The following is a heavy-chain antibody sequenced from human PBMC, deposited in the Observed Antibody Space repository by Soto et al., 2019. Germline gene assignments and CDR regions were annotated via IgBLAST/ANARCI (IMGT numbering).Heavy chain of an antibody. J-gene: IGHJ4*02. V-gene: IGHV4-59*01. Sequence: PSETLSLTFTVSGGSISSYYCTWIRQPPGKGLEWIGYIYYSGSTNYNPSLKNRVTISVDTSKNQFSLRLSSVTAADTAVYYCARSPNPYYDSTTYYDYWGQGTLVSVSS. CDR2: IYYSGST. D-gene: IGHD3-22*01. CDR3: ARSPNPYYDSTTYYDY. CDR1: GGSISSYY.